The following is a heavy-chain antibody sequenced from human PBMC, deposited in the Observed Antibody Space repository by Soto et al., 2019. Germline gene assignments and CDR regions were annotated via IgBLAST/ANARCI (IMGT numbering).Heavy chain of an antibody. Sequence: QVQLVQSGAEVKKPGSSVKVSCKASGGTFSSYTISWVRQAPGQGLEWMGRIIPILGIANYAQKFQGRVTITADKSTSTAYMELSSLRSEDTAVYYWARDGSSSSPTFDYWGQGTLVTVSS. V-gene: IGHV1-69*08. D-gene: IGHD6-6*01. J-gene: IGHJ4*02. CDR3: ARDGSSSSPTFDY. CDR2: IIPILGIA. CDR1: GGTFSSYT.